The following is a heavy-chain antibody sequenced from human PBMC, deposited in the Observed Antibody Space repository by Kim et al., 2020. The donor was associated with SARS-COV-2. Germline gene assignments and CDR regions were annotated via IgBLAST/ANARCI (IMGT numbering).Heavy chain of an antibody. CDR3: ARLGSGVDY. J-gene: IGHJ4*02. V-gene: IGHV4-59*08. Sequence: SETLSLTCTVSGGSISSYYWSWIRQPPGKGLEWIGYIYYSGSTNYNPSLKSRVTISVDTSKNQFSLKLSSVTAADTAVYYCARLGSGVDYWGQGTLVTVSS. CDR2: IYYSGST. D-gene: IGHD2-8*02. CDR1: GGSISSYY.